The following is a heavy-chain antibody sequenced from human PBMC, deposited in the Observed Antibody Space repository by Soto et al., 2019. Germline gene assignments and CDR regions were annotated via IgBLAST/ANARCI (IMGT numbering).Heavy chain of an antibody. D-gene: IGHD2-8*01. J-gene: IGHJ4*02. CDR1: GFTFSSYS. CDR2: ISGSSSST. V-gene: IGHV3-48*04. CDR3: ASRSATVLSLTY. Sequence: GGSLRLSCAASGFTFSSYSMNWVRQAPGKGLEWVSSISGSSSSTYYADSVKGRFTVSRDNAKNTLYLQMNSLRAEDTAVYYCASRSATVLSLTYWGPGTQVTVSS.